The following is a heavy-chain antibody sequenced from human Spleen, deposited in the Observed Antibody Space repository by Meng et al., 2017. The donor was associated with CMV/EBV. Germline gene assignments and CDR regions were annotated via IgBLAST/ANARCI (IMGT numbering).Heavy chain of an antibody. CDR2: IYYSGST. J-gene: IGHJ4*02. V-gene: IGHV4-31*02. CDR1: GGSISSGGYY. CDR3: ARGGTELPAATYDY. D-gene: IGHD2-2*01. Sequence: SGGSISSGGYYWSWIRQHPGKGLEWIGYIYYSGSTYYTPSLKSRVTISVDTSKNQFSLKLSSVTAADTAVYYCARGGTELPAATYDYWGQGTLVTVSS.